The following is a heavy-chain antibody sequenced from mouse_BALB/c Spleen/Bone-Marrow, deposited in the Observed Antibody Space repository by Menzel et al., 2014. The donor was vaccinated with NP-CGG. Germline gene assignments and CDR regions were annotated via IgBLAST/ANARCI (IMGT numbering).Heavy chain of an antibody. Sequence: QVQLQQSGAELVKPGTSVKLSCKASGYNFTSYWLNWVKLRPGQGLEWIGDIYPGSGSTNYNEKFKSKATLTVDTSSSTAYMQLSSLASEDSALYYCARFSQLGLLAYWGQGTLVTVSA. CDR2: IYPGSGST. V-gene: IGHV1-55*01. CDR1: GYNFTSYW. J-gene: IGHJ3*01. CDR3: ARFSQLGLLAY. D-gene: IGHD3-1*01.